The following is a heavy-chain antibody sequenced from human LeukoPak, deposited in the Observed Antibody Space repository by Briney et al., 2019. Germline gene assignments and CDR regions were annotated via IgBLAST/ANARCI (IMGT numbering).Heavy chain of an antibody. Sequence: SETLSLTCAVYGGSFSGYYWSWIRQPPGKGLEWIGEINHSGSTNYNPSLKSRVTISVDTSKNQFSLKLSSVTAADTAVYCCARCYDFWSGYYRHYYGMDVWGQGTTVTVSS. CDR2: INHSGST. V-gene: IGHV4-34*01. J-gene: IGHJ6*02. D-gene: IGHD3-3*01. CDR3: ARCYDFWSGYYRHYYGMDV. CDR1: GGSFSGYY.